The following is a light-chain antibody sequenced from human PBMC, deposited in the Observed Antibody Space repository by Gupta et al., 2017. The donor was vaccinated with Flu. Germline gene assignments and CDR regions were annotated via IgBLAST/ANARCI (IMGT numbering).Light chain of an antibody. CDR3: QQVGSSPLT. CDR1: QSVSSSY. J-gene: IGKJ4*01. Sequence: IVLTQSPGTLSLSPGERATLSCRASQSVSSSYLTWYQQKLGQAPRLLIYDASSRATGIPDRFSGSGSGTDFTLTISRLEPEDFAVYYCQQVGSSPLTFGGGTKVEIK. V-gene: IGKV3-20*01. CDR2: DAS.